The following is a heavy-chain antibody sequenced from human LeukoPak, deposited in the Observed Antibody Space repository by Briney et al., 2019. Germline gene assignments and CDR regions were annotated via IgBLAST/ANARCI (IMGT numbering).Heavy chain of an antibody. CDR2: INSDGINT. Sequence: PGGSLRLSCAASGFTFSNYWMHWVRQAPGKGLVWVSRINSDGINTSYADSVKGRFTISRDNAKNTLNLQMNSLRAEDTAVYYCARDASNPDYYDSSGYPGPLLGYWGQGTLVTVSS. V-gene: IGHV3-74*01. J-gene: IGHJ4*02. D-gene: IGHD3-22*01. CDR3: ARDASNPDYYDSSGYPGPLLGY. CDR1: GFTFSNYW.